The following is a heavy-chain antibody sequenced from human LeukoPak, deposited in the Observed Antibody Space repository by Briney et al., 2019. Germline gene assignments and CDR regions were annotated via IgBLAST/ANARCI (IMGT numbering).Heavy chain of an antibody. Sequence: GALRLSCAASGFTFSSYWMHWVRQAPGKGLVWVSRIKSDGSSTSYADSVKGRFTISRDNVKNTLYLQMNSLRAEDTAVYYCARDGSSWSNWLDPWGQGTLVTVSS. J-gene: IGHJ5*02. CDR2: IKSDGSST. CDR1: GFTFSSYW. V-gene: IGHV3-74*01. CDR3: ARDGSSWSNWLDP. D-gene: IGHD6-13*01.